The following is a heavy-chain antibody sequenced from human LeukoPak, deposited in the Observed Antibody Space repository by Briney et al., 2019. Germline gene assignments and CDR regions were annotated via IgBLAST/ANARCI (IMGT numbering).Heavy chain of an antibody. V-gene: IGHV3-53*01. Sequence: GGPLRLSCAASGSTVRSNYMTWVRQAPGKGLEWVSVIYRSGSTFYSDSVKGRFTISRDNSKNTLDLQMNSLRAEDTAVYYCATRDVWGQGTTVTVSS. CDR1: GSTVRSNY. CDR2: IYRSGST. J-gene: IGHJ6*02. CDR3: ATRDV.